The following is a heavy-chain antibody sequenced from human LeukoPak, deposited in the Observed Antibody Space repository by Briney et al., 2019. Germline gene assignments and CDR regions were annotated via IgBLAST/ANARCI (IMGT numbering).Heavy chain of an antibody. J-gene: IGHJ3*02. CDR3: ARITFGGVISI. Sequence: SETLSLTCAVYGGSFSVYYWSWIRQPPGKGLEWIGEINHSGSTNYNPSLKSRVTISVDTSKNQVSLKLSSVTAADTAVYYCARITFGGVISIWGQGTMVTVSS. CDR2: INHSGST. CDR1: GGSFSVYY. V-gene: IGHV4-34*01. D-gene: IGHD3-16*02.